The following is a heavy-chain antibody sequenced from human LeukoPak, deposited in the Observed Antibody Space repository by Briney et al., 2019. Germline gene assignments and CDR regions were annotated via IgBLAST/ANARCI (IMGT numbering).Heavy chain of an antibody. Sequence: PGGSLRLSCAASGFTFSSYGMSWVRQAPGKGLEWVSAISGSGGSAYYADSVKGRFTISRDNAKNSLYLQMNSLRAEDTAVYYCARSISNYWGQGTLVTVSS. CDR3: ARSISNY. J-gene: IGHJ4*02. V-gene: IGHV3-23*01. CDR1: GFTFSSYG. CDR2: ISGSGGSA. D-gene: IGHD2-21*01.